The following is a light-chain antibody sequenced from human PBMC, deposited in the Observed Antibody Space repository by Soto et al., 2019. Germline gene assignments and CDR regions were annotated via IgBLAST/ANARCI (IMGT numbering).Light chain of an antibody. CDR3: AAWDDSLNGVV. CDR1: SSNIGGNI. CDR2: GND. V-gene: IGLV1-44*01. J-gene: IGLJ2*01. Sequence: QSALTQPPSASGTPGQRVTISCSGSSSNIGGNIVNWYQQLPGTAPKLLIFGNDQRPSWVPDRFSGSKSGTSASLAISGLQSEDEVNYYCAAWDDSLNGVVFGGGTKVTVL.